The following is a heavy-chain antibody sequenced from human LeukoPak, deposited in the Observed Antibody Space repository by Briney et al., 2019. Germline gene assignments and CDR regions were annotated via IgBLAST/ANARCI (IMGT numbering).Heavy chain of an antibody. Sequence: SETLSLTCTVSGGSISSYYWSWIRQPPGKGLEWIGYIYYSGTTNYNPSLKSRVTISVDTSKSQFSLRLSSVTAADTAVYYCARHPRNYYETRSDPWGQGTLVTVSS. CDR3: ARHPRNYYETRSDP. J-gene: IGHJ5*02. CDR2: IYYSGTT. V-gene: IGHV4-59*08. D-gene: IGHD3-22*01. CDR1: GGSISSYY.